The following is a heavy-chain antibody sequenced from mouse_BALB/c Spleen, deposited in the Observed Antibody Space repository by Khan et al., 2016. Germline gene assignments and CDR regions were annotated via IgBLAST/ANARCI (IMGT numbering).Heavy chain of an antibody. V-gene: IGHV3-2*02. J-gene: IGHJ2*01. Sequence: EVQLQESGPGLVKPSQSLSLTCTVTGYSITSDYAWNWIRQFPGNKLECMGFISYSGSTSSNPSLKSRISITRDTSKNQFFLQLNAVTTEDTATYYCARWEYGNYFDYWGQGTTLTVSS. D-gene: IGHD2-1*01. CDR2: ISYSGST. CDR1: GYSITSDYA. CDR3: ARWEYGNYFDY.